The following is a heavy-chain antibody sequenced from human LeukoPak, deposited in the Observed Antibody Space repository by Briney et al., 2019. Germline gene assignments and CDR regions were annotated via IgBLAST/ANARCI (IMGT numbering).Heavy chain of an antibody. D-gene: IGHD3-16*01. CDR3: AKLGHGGYYSYMDV. CDR2: ISTDGTT. CDR1: GFTFANYA. J-gene: IGHJ6*03. V-gene: IGHV3-23*01. Sequence: GGSLRLSCAVSGFTFANYAMTWVRDAPGKGLEAVSSISTDGTTYYAHSVKGRFTLSRDNSKNTLYLQMSSLRAEDTAVYYCAKLGHGGYYSYMDVWGKGTTVTVSS.